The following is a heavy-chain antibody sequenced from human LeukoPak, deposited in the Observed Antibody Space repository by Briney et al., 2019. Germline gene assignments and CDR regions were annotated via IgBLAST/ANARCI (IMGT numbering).Heavy chain of an antibody. D-gene: IGHD3-10*01. CDR3: AKGMSRGIGFDY. CDR2: IYSGGST. J-gene: IGHJ4*02. Sequence: GGSLRLSCAASGFTVSSNYMSWVRQAPGKGLEWVSVIYSGGSTYYADSVKGRFSISRDNSENTLYLHMNRLTPEDTALYYCAKGMSRGIGFDYWGQGALVTVSS. V-gene: IGHV3-66*02. CDR1: GFTVSSNY.